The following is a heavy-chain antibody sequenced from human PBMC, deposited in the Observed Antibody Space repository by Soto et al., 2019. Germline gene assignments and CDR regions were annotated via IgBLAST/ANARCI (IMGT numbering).Heavy chain of an antibody. CDR1: GNSFSSYV. CDR3: AIRVDSGGYTGKMVV. J-gene: IGHJ6*04. D-gene: IGHD4-17*01. CDR2: ISASNGDT. V-gene: IGHV1-18*01. Sequence: QVHLVQSGGELKKPGASVKVSCRASGNSFSSYVISWVRQAPGQGLEWMGWISASNGDTNYAQKCRGRVIMTTDASTNTAYLEVRSLTAYDTAVYYCAIRVDSGGYTGKMVVWGKGTTVTVSS.